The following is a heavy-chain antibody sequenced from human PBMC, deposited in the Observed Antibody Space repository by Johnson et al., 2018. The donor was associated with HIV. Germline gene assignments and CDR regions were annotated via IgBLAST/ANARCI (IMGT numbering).Heavy chain of an antibody. Sequence: VQLVESGGGALQPRVTLRPPLAASGLPVRSHGTHWVCQAPGMGLAGVPFIPYPATNLHYADSVTGRFTILKDNAKNSLYLQMNSLRAEDTAVYYCARGGQLVLDAFDFWGQGTMVTVSS. V-gene: IGHV3-30*02. J-gene: IGHJ3*01. CDR2: IPYPATNL. CDR3: ARGGQLVLDAFDF. CDR1: GLPVRSHG. D-gene: IGHD6-6*01.